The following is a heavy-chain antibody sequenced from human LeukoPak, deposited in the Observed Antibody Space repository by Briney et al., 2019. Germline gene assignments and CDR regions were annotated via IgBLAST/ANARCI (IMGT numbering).Heavy chain of an antibody. V-gene: IGHV4-31*03. CDR2: MYYSGST. Sequence: SETLSLTCTVSGGSISSGGYYWSWIRQHPGKGLEWIGCMYYSGSTYYNPSLKSRVTISVDTSKNQFSLKLSSVTAADTAVYYCARSRAGDYYFDYWGQGTLVTVSS. CDR3: ARSRAGDYYFDY. D-gene: IGHD4-17*01. J-gene: IGHJ4*02. CDR1: GGSISSGGYY.